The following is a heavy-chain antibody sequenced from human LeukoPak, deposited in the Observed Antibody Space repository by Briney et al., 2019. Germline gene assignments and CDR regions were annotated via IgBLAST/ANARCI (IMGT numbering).Heavy chain of an antibody. Sequence: GGSLRLSCAASGFTFSSYSMNWVRQAPGKGLEWVSSISSISSYIYYADSVKGRFTISRDNAKNSLYLQMNSLRAEDTAVYYCARSIAVSRPGDDYWGQGTLVTVSS. D-gene: IGHD6-19*01. CDR1: GFTFSSYS. CDR2: ISSISSYI. V-gene: IGHV3-21*01. CDR3: ARSIAVSRPGDDY. J-gene: IGHJ4*02.